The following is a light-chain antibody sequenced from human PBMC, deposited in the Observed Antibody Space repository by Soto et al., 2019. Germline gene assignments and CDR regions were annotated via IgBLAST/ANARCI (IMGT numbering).Light chain of an antibody. CDR1: QSVSGW. CDR2: DSS. J-gene: IGKJ1*01. CDR3: QQHETFSGT. V-gene: IGKV1-5*01. Sequence: DIQMTQSPSTLSASVGDTVTVTCRASQSVSGWLAWYQQKPGEAPKLLIYDSSAWPRGVPSRDSGSGSGTKFTLTTASLQHGDFTTYYSQQHETFSGTYGQGAKADIK.